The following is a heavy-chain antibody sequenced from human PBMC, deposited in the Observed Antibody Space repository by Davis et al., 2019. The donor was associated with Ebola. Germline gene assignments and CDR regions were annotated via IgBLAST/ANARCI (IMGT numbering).Heavy chain of an antibody. Sequence: AASVKVSCKASGYTFTNYYMHWVRQAPGQGLEWMGIINPSGGSTSYAQKLQGRVTMTTDTSTSTAYMELRNLRSDDTAVYYCGRDLKDFWSGRIDSWGQGTLVTVSS. J-gene: IGHJ4*02. CDR2: INPSGGST. D-gene: IGHD3-3*01. V-gene: IGHV1-46*01. CDR1: GYTFTNYY. CDR3: GRDLKDFWSGRIDS.